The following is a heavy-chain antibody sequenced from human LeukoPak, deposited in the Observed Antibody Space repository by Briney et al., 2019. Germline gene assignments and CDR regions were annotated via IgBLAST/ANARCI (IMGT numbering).Heavy chain of an antibody. D-gene: IGHD5-12*01. CDR1: GVSISSGGYS. V-gene: IGHV4-30-2*01. CDR2: IYHSGST. J-gene: IGHJ3*02. CDR3: ASGNTGYDRDSFDI. Sequence: PSQTLSLTCAVSGVSISSGGYSWSWVRQPPGEGLEWVGYIYHSGSTYYNLSLQSRVTISLDRSRNQFSLKLSSMTAADTAVYYCASGNTGYDRDSFDIWGQGTKVTVSS.